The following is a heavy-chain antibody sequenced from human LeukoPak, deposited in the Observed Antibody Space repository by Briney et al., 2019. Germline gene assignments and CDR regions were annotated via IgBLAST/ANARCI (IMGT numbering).Heavy chain of an antibody. Sequence: GGSLRLSCAASGFTVSSNYMNWVRQAPGKGLEWVSVIYSGGSTYYADSVKGRFTISRDNAKNSLYLQMKSLRAEDTAVYYCARANYYDITSFDFWGQGALVTVSS. D-gene: IGHD3-22*01. CDR3: ARANYYDITSFDF. J-gene: IGHJ4*02. CDR1: GFTVSSNY. V-gene: IGHV3-53*01. CDR2: IYSGGST.